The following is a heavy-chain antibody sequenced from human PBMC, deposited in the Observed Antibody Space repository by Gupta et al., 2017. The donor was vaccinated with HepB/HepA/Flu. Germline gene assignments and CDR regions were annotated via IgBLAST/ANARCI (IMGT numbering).Heavy chain of an antibody. CDR3: AGGEAVAGFGRGWYVDD. V-gene: IGHV3-66*01. CDR1: GFTVSSHY. D-gene: IGHD6-19*01. J-gene: IGHJ4*02. Sequence: EVQLVESGGGLVQPGGSLRLSCAASGFTVSSHYMSWVRQAPWKGLEWVSTIYTGDRTYYADYVKDRFSISRDNFRNTLYLQMNSLRVEDTAVYYCAGGEAVAGFGRGWYVDDGGQGTLVTASS. CDR2: IYTGDRT.